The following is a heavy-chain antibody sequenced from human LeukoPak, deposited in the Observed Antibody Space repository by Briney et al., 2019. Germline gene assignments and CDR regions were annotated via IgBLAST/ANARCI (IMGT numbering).Heavy chain of an antibody. Sequence: PGGSLRLSCAASGFTFTSYWMSWVRQAPGKGLEWVANIDQDGSEKNYVDSVKGRFTISRDNAKNSLYLQLNSLRAEDTAVYYGARDQGGIFDYGGQGPLVTVSS. D-gene: IGHD3-16*01. CDR3: ARDQGGIFDY. V-gene: IGHV3-7*01. J-gene: IGHJ4*02. CDR2: IDQDGSEK. CDR1: GFTFTSYW.